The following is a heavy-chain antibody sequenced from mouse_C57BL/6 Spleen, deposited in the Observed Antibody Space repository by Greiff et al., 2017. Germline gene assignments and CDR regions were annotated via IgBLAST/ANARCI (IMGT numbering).Heavy chain of an antibody. CDR2: IRNKANGYTT. V-gene: IGHV7-3*01. D-gene: IGHD1-1*01. J-gene: IGHJ1*03. CDR3: ARSEYYGSSHWYFEV. CDR1: GFTFTDYY. Sequence: EVMLVESGGGLVQPGVSLSLSCAASGFTFTDYYMSWVRQPPGKALEWLGFIRNKANGYTTEYSASVKGRFTISRDNSQSILYLQMNALRAEDSATYYCARSEYYGSSHWYFEVWGTGTTVTVSS.